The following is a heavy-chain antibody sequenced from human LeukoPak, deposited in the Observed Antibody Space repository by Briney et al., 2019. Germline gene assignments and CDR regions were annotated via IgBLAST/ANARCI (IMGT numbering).Heavy chain of an antibody. V-gene: IGHV3-21*01. Sequence: GGSLRLSCAASGITFSSNNMNCVRQAPGKGLEWVSSIDSSSYIYYADSVKGRFTISRDNAKNSLYLQMNSLRAEDTAVYYCARERIAVVITTARRYGTDVWGQGTTVTVSS. CDR3: ARERIAVVITTARRYGTDV. D-gene: IGHD3-22*01. J-gene: IGHJ6*02. CDR1: GITFSSNN. CDR2: IDSSSYI.